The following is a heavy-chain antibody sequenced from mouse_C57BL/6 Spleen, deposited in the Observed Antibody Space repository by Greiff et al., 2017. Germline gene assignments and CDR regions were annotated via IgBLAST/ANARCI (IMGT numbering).Heavy chain of an antibody. D-gene: IGHD2-4*01. Sequence: VQLQQSGPELVKPGASVKISCKASGYAFSSSWMNWVKQRPGKGLEWIGRICPGDGDTNYNGKFKGKATLTADKSSSTAYMQRSSLTSEGSAVYCCATIYDYDGEFAYGGQGTLVTVPA. CDR1: GYAFSSSW. J-gene: IGHJ3*01. CDR3: ATIYDYDGEFAY. V-gene: IGHV1-82*01. CDR2: ICPGDGDT.